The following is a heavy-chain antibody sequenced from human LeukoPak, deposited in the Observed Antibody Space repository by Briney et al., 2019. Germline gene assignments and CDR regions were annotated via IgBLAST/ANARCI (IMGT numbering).Heavy chain of an antibody. Sequence: ASVKVSSKVSGYTLTELSMHWVRQAPGKGLKWMGGFDPEDGETIYAQKFQGRVTMTEDTSTDTAYMELSSLRSEDTAVYYCATDHTGTTGTVAEGDYWGQGTLVTVSS. J-gene: IGHJ4*02. CDR3: ATDHTGTTGTVAEGDY. D-gene: IGHD6-13*01. V-gene: IGHV1-24*01. CDR1: GYTLTELS. CDR2: FDPEDGET.